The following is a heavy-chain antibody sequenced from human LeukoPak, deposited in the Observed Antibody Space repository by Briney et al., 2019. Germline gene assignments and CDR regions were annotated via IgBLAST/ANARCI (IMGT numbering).Heavy chain of an antibody. CDR3: ARQGYSAYEILDY. J-gene: IGHJ4*02. Sequence: PSEILSLTCTVSGGSISSYYWSWIRQPPGKGLEWIGYIYYSGSTNYSPSLKSRVTISVDTSKNQFSLKLSSVTAADTAVYYCARQGYSAYEILDYWGQGTLVTVSS. CDR2: IYYSGST. D-gene: IGHD5-12*01. V-gene: IGHV4-59*08. CDR1: GGSISSYY.